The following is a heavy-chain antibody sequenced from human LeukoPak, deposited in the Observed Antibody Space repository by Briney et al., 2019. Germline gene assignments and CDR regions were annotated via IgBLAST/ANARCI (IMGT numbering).Heavy chain of an antibody. Sequence: PSETLSLTCTVSGGSISSYYWSWIRQPAGKGLEWIGRIYTSGSTNYNPSLTSRVTISVDTSKNQFSLTLSSVTAADTTVYYCARAKSYYSAFSVWGQRTMVTVS. J-gene: IGHJ3*01. CDR1: GGSISSYY. D-gene: IGHD1-26*01. V-gene: IGHV4-4*07. CDR2: IYTSGST. CDR3: ARAKSYYSAFSV.